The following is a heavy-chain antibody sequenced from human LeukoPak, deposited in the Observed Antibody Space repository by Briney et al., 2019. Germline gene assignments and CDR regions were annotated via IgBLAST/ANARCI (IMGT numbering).Heavy chain of an antibody. CDR2: ISGSGAST. CDR3: ARSPGDYYGMDV. D-gene: IGHD4-17*01. Sequence: GGSLRLSCLTSGFTFSTNAMSWVRQAPGKGLEWISGISGSGASTYYADSVKGRFTISRDNSKNTLYLQMNSLRAEDTAVYYCARSPGDYYGMDVWGQGTTVTVSS. J-gene: IGHJ6*02. CDR1: GFTFSTNA. V-gene: IGHV3-23*01.